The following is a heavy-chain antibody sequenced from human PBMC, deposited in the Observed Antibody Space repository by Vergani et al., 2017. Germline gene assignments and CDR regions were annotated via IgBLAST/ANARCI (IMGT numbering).Heavy chain of an antibody. CDR3: AHSYYDFWSCYSDY. CDR2: IYWDDDK. J-gene: IGHJ4*02. V-gene: IGHV2-5*02. D-gene: IGHD3-3*01. CDR1: GFSLSTSGVG. Sequence: QITLKESGPTLVTPTQTLTLTCTFSGFSLSTSGVGVGWIRQPPGKALEWLALIYWDDDKRYSPYLKSRLTITKDTPKNQVVLTMTNMDPVDTATYYCAHSYYDFWSCYSDYWGQGTLVTVSS.